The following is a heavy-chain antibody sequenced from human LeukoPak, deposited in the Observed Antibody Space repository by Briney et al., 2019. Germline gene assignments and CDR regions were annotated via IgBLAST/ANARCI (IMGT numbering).Heavy chain of an antibody. CDR1: GFTFSSYD. Sequence: GGSLRLSCAASGFTFSSYDMHWVRQATGKGLEWVSAIGTAGDTYYPGSVKGRFTISRENAKNSLYLQMNSLRAGDTAVYYCARAPYSSSWYPPTRYYYGMDVWGQGTTVTVSS. CDR3: ARAPYSSSWYPPTRYYYGMDV. D-gene: IGHD6-13*01. J-gene: IGHJ6*02. CDR2: IGTAGDT. V-gene: IGHV3-13*01.